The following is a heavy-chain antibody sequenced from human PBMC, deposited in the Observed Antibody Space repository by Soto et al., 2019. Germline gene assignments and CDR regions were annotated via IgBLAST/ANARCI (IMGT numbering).Heavy chain of an antibody. CDR3: AKGGDLLYYDY. CDR1: GFTFSSYG. CDR2: ISYNGSNK. V-gene: IGHV3-30*18. J-gene: IGHJ4*02. Sequence: GGSLRLSCAASGFTFSSYGMHWVRQAPGKGLEWVAVISYNGSNKYYADSVKGRFTISRDNSKNTLYLQMNRLRAEDTAVYYCAKGGDLLYYDYWGQGTLVTVSS. D-gene: IGHD1-26*01.